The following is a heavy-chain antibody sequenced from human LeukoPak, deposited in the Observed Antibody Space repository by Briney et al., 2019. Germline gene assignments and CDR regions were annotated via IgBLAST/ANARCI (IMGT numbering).Heavy chain of an antibody. Sequence: GASVKVSCKASGYTFTGKYMHWVRQAPGQGLEWMGWINTNTGNPTYAQGFTGRFVFSLDTSVSTAYLQISSLKAEDTAVYYCARDPAAGTIWGQGTMVTVSS. CDR1: GYTFTGKY. CDR3: ARDPAAGTI. J-gene: IGHJ3*02. V-gene: IGHV7-4-1*02. CDR2: INTNTGNP. D-gene: IGHD6-13*01.